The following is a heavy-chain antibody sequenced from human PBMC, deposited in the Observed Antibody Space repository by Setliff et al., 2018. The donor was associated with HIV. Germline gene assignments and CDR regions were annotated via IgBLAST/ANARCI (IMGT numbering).Heavy chain of an antibody. CDR3: ARGVGIAAAGRSFYYMDV. D-gene: IGHD6-13*01. CDR1: GYTFTCYG. V-gene: IGHV1-18*01. Sequence: ASVKVSCKASGYTFTCYGISWVRQAPGQGLEWMGWISAYNGNTNYAQKLQGRVTMTTDTSTSTVYMDLNSLRAEDTAVYYCARGVGIAAAGRSFYYMDVWGKGTTVTVSS. J-gene: IGHJ6*03. CDR2: ISAYNGNT.